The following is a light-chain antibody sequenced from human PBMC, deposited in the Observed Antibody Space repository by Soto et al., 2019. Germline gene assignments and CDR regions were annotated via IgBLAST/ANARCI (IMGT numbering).Light chain of an antibody. V-gene: IGKV3-15*01. CDR1: QNLGTLY. CDR3: QQYNNWPLT. J-gene: IGKJ4*01. CDR2: GAS. Sequence: EIVLTQSPGTLSLSPGERGTLSCRASQNLGTLYLAWFQQKSGQAPRLLIYGASTRATGIPARFSGSGSGTEFTLTISSLQSEDFAVYYCQQYNNWPLTFGGGTKVDI.